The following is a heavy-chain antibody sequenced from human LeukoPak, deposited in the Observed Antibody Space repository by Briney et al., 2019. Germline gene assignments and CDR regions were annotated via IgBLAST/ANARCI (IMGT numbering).Heavy chain of an antibody. CDR3: AREGGVSPAFDF. CDR1: GYTFTSYY. CDR2: INPSGGST. D-gene: IGHD6-6*01. Sequence: ASVKVSCKASGYTFTSYYMHWVRPAPGHGLEWMGIINPSGGSTSYTQKFQGRVTMTRDTSTSTVYMELSSLRSEDTAVYYCAREGGVSPAFDFWGQGTMVTVSS. V-gene: IGHV1-46*01. J-gene: IGHJ3*01.